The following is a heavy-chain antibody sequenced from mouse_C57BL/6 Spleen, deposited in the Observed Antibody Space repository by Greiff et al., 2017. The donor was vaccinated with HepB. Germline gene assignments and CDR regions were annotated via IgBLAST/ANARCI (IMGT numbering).Heavy chain of an antibody. CDR3: ARSTPYYSSLDWYFDV. J-gene: IGHJ1*03. Sequence: QVQLQQSGAELVRPGTSVKVSCKASGYAFTNYLIEWVKQRPGQGLEWIGVINPGSGGTNHNEKCKGKATLTADKSSSTAYMQLSSLTSEDSAVYFCARSTPYYSSLDWYFDVWGTGTTVTVSS. CDR2: INPGSGGT. D-gene: IGHD2-5*01. V-gene: IGHV1-54*01. CDR1: GYAFTNYL.